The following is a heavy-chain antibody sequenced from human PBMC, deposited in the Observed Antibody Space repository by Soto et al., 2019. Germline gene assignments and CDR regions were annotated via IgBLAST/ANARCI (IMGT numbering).Heavy chain of an antibody. D-gene: IGHD5-12*01. J-gene: IGHJ4*02. Sequence: GGSLRLSCAGSGPTFSNYWTHWVRQAPGQGLAWGSRISRDASTTTYADTVKGRITISRDCAKNTVYLQMNSLRAEDTSVYYCARESSGYSSYFDYWGQGALVTVSS. V-gene: IGHV3-74*01. CDR1: GPTFSNYW. CDR3: ARESSGYSSYFDY. CDR2: ISRDASTT.